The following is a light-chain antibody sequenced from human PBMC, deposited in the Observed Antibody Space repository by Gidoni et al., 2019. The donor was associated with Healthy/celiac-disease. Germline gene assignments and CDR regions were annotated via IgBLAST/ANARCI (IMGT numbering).Light chain of an antibody. J-gene: IGKJ1*01. CDR2: KAS. Sequence: EIQMTQSPSTLSASVGDRVTITCRASQSISSWLAWYQQKPGNAPTLLIYKASSSESGVPSRFSGSGSGTEFTLTISSLQPDDFSTYYCQQYNSYPRTFGQGTKVEIK. V-gene: IGKV1-5*03. CDR3: QQYNSYPRT. CDR1: QSISSW.